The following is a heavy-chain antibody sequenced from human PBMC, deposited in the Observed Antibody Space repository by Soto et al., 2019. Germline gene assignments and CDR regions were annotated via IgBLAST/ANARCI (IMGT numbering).Heavy chain of an antibody. CDR2: IYYSGST. D-gene: IGHD3-16*01. CDR1: GGSISSYY. V-gene: IGHV4-59*01. CDR3: ARGAWYDYVWGAIDY. Sequence: SETLSLTCTVSGGSISSYYWSWIRQPPGKGLEWIGYIYYSGSTNYNPSLKSRVTISVDTSKNQFSLKLSSVTAADTAVYYCARGAWYDYVWGAIDYWGQGTLVTVSS. J-gene: IGHJ4*02.